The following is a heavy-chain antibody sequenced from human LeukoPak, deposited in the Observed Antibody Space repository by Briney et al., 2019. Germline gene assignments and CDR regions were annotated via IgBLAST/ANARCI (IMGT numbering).Heavy chain of an antibody. CDR1: GFTFSSYA. CDR3: AKDVIGYCSSTSCYNWFDP. CDR2: ISGSGGSS. V-gene: IGHV3-23*01. J-gene: IGHJ5*02. D-gene: IGHD2-2*01. Sequence: PGGSLRLSCAASGFTFSSYAMSWVRHAPGKGLEWVSAISGSGGSSYYADSVKGRFTISRDNSKNTLYLQMNSPRAEDTAVYYCAKDVIGYCSSTSCYNWFDPWGQGTLVTVSS.